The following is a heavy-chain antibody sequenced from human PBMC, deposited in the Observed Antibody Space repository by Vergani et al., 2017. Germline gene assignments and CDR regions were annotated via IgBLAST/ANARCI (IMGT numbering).Heavy chain of an antibody. D-gene: IGHD2-21*01. CDR1: GFTFINAW. V-gene: IGHV3-23*04. CDR2: ISGSGGNT. CDR3: AKARDPNCKGGNCYSYYYGLDL. Sequence: EVQLVESGGGLVKPGGSLRLSCAASGFTFINAWMTWVRQAPGKGLEWVSAISGSGGNTFYTDSVKGRFTISRDNSKDTLYLQMNSLRVEDTAIYYCAKARDPNCKGGNCYSYYYGLDLWGQGTTVTVSS. J-gene: IGHJ6*02.